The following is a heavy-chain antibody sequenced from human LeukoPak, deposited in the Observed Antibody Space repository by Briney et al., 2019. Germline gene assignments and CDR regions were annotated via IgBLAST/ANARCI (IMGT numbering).Heavy chain of an antibody. V-gene: IGHV4-38-2*02. J-gene: IGHJ4*02. Sequence: SETLSLTCTVSGYSISSGYYWGWIRQPPGKGLQWIASIYHSGSTYYNPSLKSRVTISLDTSKNQFSLKVRSVAAADTAMYFCARDNFVDFDYWAQGTRVTVSS. D-gene: IGHD1-20*01. CDR1: GYSISSGYY. CDR3: ARDNFVDFDY. CDR2: IYHSGST.